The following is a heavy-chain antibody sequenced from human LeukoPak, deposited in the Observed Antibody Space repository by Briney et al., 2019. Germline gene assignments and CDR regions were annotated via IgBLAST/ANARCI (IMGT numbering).Heavy chain of an antibody. J-gene: IGHJ5*02. CDR1: GFTFSSYA. V-gene: IGHV3-23*01. CDR3: AKGDLKMATIGSVDWFDP. D-gene: IGHD5-24*01. Sequence: TGGSLRLSCAASGFTFSSYAMSWVRQAPGKGLEWVSAISGSGGSTYYADSVKGRFTISRDNSKNTLYLQMNSLRAEDTAVCYCAKGDLKMATIGSVDWFDPWGQGTLVTVSS. CDR2: ISGSGGST.